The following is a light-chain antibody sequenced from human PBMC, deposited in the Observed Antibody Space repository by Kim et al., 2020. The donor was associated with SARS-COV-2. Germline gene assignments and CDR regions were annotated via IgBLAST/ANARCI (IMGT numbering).Light chain of an antibody. CDR3: QVWDTSSDYQYV. V-gene: IGLV3-21*04. CDR1: NIGSNS. CDR2: FDS. J-gene: IGLJ1*01. Sequence: SYELTQPPSVSVAPGKTARITCGGDNIGSNSVHWYQKKSGQAPALVMYFDSDRPAEIPERFSASKSGNTATLTINKVEAGDEADYYCQVWDTSSDYQYVFGTGTKVTVL.